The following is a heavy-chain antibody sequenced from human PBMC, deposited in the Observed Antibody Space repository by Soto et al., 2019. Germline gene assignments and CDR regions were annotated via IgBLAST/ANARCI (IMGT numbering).Heavy chain of an antibody. V-gene: IGHV3-7*01. CDR2: IKHDGGEK. CDR3: ARDREYCSSSSCYYDALDM. J-gene: IGHJ3*02. Sequence: EVQLVESGGGLVQPGGSLRLSCEGSGFIFRTYWMSWVRQAPGKGLEWVAKIKHDGGEKYYVDSVEGRFTVSRDNAGNSLSLQMNRLKVEDTAVYYCARDREYCSSSSCYYDALDMWGQGTVVTVSS. CDR1: GFIFRTYW. D-gene: IGHD2-2*01.